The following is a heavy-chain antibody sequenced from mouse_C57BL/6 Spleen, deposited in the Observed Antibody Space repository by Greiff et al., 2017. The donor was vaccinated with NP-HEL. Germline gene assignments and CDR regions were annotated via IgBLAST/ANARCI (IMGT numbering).Heavy chain of an antibody. CDR1: GYTFTDYE. D-gene: IGHD4-1*01. CDR3: TTSLLTGSLYFDY. V-gene: IGHV1-15*01. J-gene: IGHJ2*01. Sequence: VKLQQSGAELVRPGASVTLSCKASGYTFTDYEMHWVKQTPVHGLEWIGAIDPETGGTAYNQKFKGKAILTADKSSSTAYMELRSLTSEDSAVYYCTTSLLTGSLYFDYWGQGTTLTVSS. CDR2: IDPETGGT.